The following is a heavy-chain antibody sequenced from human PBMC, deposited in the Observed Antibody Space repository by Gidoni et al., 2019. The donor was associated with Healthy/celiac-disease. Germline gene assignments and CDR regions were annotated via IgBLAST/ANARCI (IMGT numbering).Heavy chain of an antibody. CDR2: AYGGTT. V-gene: IGHV3-49*02. Sequence: AYGGTTEYAASVKGRFTISRDDSKSIAYLQMNSLKTEDTAVYYCTRAADIVATTGGPDAFDIWGQGTMVTVSS. J-gene: IGHJ3*02. D-gene: IGHD5-12*01. CDR3: TRAADIVATTGGPDAFDI.